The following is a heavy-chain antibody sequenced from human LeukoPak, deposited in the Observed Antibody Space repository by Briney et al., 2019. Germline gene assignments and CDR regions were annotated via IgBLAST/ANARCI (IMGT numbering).Heavy chain of an antibody. CDR1: GYSFTSYW. CDR3: ARHGRQLLSPFDY. D-gene: IGHD1-26*01. J-gene: IGHJ4*02. Sequence: GESLKISCKGSGYSFTSYWIGWVRQMPGKGLEWMGIIYPGDSDTRYSPSFQGQVTISADKPISTAYLQWSSLKASDTAMYYCARHGRQLLSPFDYWGQGTLVTVSS. CDR2: IYPGDSDT. V-gene: IGHV5-51*01.